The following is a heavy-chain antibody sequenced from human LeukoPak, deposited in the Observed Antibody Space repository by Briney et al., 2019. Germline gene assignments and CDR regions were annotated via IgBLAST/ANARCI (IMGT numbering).Heavy chain of an antibody. D-gene: IGHD2-2*02. Sequence: GGSLRLSCAASGFTFSSYSVSWVRQAPGKGLEWVSYISSSSSAMYYADSMKGRFTISRDNSKNTLYLQMNSLRAEDTAVYYCAKETGDTYTYVSDSWGQGTLVTVSS. V-gene: IGHV3-48*01. CDR1: GFTFSSYS. CDR2: ISSSSSAM. J-gene: IGHJ4*02. CDR3: AKETGDTYTYVSDS.